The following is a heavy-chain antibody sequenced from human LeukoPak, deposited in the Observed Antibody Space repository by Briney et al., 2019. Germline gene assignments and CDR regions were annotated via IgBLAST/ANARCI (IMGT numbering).Heavy chain of an antibody. V-gene: IGHV1-46*01. CDR1: GYTFTSYY. CDR2: INPSGGST. CDR3: ARDYDGYCSGGSCLGGWFDP. D-gene: IGHD2-15*01. Sequence: WASVKVSCTASGYTFTSYYMHWVRQAPGQGLEWMGIINPSGGSTSYAQKFQGRVTMTRDTSTSAVYMELSSLRSEDTAVYYCARDYDGYCSGGSCLGGWFDPWGQGTLVTVSS. J-gene: IGHJ5*02.